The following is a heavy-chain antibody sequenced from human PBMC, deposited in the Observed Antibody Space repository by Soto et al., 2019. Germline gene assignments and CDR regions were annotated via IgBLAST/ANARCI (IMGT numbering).Heavy chain of an antibody. D-gene: IGHD3-22*01. Sequence: SVKVSCKASGGTFSSYAISWVRQAPGQGLEWMGGIIPIFGTANYAQKFQGRVTIIADESTSTAYMELSSLRSEDTAVYYCARDGSPYYDSSGYYYWGQGTLVTVSS. V-gene: IGHV1-69*13. CDR1: GGTFSSYA. J-gene: IGHJ4*02. CDR2: IIPIFGTA. CDR3: ARDGSPYYDSSGYYY.